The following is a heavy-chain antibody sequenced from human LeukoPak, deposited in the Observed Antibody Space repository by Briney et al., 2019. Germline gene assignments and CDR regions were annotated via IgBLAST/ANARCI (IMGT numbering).Heavy chain of an antibody. J-gene: IGHJ5*02. CDR2: INPNSGGT. CDR3: ARVDSEYCSSTSCYKWFDP. V-gene: IGHV1-2*02. CDR1: GYNFTGYY. Sequence: ASAKVSCKASGYNFTGYYIYWVRHDTGQELEWMVWINPNSGGTNYAEKFQGRVAMTRDTSVNTAYMELSRLRSDDTAVYYCARVDSEYCSSTSCYKWFDPWGQGTLVTVSS. D-gene: IGHD2-2*02.